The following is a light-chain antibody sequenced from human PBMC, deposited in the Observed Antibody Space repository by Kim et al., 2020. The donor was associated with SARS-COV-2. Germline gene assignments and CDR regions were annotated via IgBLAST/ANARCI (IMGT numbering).Light chain of an antibody. Sequence: LSPGERATLSCRASQSVSSSYLAWYQQKPGQAPRLLIYGASSRATGIPDRFSGSGSGTDFTLTISRLEPEESAVYYCQQYDTSRTFGQGTKVDIK. CDR2: GAS. CDR3: QQYDTSRT. J-gene: IGKJ1*01. V-gene: IGKV3-20*01. CDR1: QSVSSSY.